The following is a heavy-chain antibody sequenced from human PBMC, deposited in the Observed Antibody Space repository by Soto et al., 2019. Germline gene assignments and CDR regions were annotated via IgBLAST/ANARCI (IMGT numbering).Heavy chain of an antibody. V-gene: IGHV1-69*12. Sequence: QVQLVQSGAEVKKPGSSVKVSCKASGVTFSSYAISWVRQAPGQGLAWMGGIIPIFGTANYAQKFQGRVTISADESASTAYMELSSLRPEDTAVYYCATEMRHSGSYYRCFQHWGQGTLVTVSS. J-gene: IGHJ1*01. CDR3: ATEMRHSGSYYRCFQH. D-gene: IGHD1-26*01. CDR2: IIPIFGTA. CDR1: GVTFSSYA.